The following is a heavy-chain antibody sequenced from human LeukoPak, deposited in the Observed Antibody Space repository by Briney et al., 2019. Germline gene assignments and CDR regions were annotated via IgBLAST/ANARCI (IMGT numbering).Heavy chain of an antibody. J-gene: IGHJ3*02. CDR2: IYSGGST. V-gene: IGHV3-66*01. CDR1: GFTFSSYS. D-gene: IGHD1-26*01. Sequence: PGGSLRLSCAASGFTFSSYSMSWVRQAPGKGLEWVSVIYSGGSTYYADSVKGRFTISRDNSKNTLYLQMNSLRAEDTAVYYCARDDGIVGAYGDAFDIWGQGTMVTVSS. CDR3: ARDDGIVGAYGDAFDI.